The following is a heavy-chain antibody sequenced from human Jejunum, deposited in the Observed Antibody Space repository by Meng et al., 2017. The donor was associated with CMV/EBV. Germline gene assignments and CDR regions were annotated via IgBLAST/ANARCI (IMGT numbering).Heavy chain of an antibody. V-gene: IGHV3-30*02. CDR2: IRYDGSDK. CDR1: GFTLNTYG. D-gene: IGHD2-2*01. Sequence: GFTLNTYGMHWVRQAPGKRLEWVAFIRYDGSDKKYGDSLKDRFTISRDNSKNTVYLQLNSLRTEDTAVYYCARRYCSTSSCLFDYWGQGTRVTVSS. J-gene: IGHJ4*02. CDR3: ARRYCSTSSCLFDY.